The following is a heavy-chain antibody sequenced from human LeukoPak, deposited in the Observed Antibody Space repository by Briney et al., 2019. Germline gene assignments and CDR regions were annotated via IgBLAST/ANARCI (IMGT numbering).Heavy chain of an antibody. CDR1: GGSISSYY. V-gene: IGHV4-59*01. CDR3: ARAVEGVVVVAADAFDI. J-gene: IGHJ3*02. D-gene: IGHD2-15*01. CDR2: IYYSGST. Sequence: SETLSLTCTVSGGSISSYYWSWIRQPPGKGLEWIGYIYYSGSTNYNPSLKSRVTISVDTSKNQFSLKLSSETAADTAVYYCARAVEGVVVVAADAFDIWGQGTMVTVSS.